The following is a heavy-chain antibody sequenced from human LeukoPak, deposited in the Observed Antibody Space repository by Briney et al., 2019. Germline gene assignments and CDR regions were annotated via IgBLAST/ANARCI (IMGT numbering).Heavy chain of an antibody. CDR2: VYSSGTT. D-gene: IGHD3-9*01. CDR1: GGSMSSGGHH. V-gene: IGHV4-31*03. J-gene: IGHJ3*01. CDR3: ARGMGWSALLTGYSPSGEVVDAFDV. Sequence: SQTLSLTCTVSGGSMSSGGHHWTWICQHPGGGLEWIGYVYSSGTTYDNPSLKSRLIISVDTSKNQFSLKLRSVTAADTALYYCARGMGWSALLTGYSPSGEVVDAFDVWGQGTMVTVSS.